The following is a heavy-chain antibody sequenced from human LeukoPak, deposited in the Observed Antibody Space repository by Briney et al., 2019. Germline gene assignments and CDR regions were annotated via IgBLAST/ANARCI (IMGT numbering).Heavy chain of an antibody. V-gene: IGHV3-23*01. Sequence: GGSLRLSCVASGFTFSNYAMSWVRQAPEKGLDWVSVISGSAHKIRYADSVKGRFTISRDNSENTVYLQMNSLRVEDTAVFYCARDQYDTWSRRGNLDSWGQGTLVIVSS. CDR2: ISGSAHKI. D-gene: IGHD3-3*01. CDR3: ARDQYDTWSRRGNLDS. J-gene: IGHJ4*02. CDR1: GFTFSNYA.